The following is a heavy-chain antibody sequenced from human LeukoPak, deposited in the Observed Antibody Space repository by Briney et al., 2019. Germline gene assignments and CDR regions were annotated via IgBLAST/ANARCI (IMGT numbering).Heavy chain of an antibody. CDR3: ARDTKYAFDN. CDR1: GFTYSSCS. Sequence: QPGGSLRLSCAASGFTYSSCSMNWVRQAPGKGLEWISYIGISSGNTKYADSVKGRFTISGDKAKNSVYLQMNSLRVEDTAVYYCARDTKYAFDNWGQGTLVTVSS. J-gene: IGHJ4*02. V-gene: IGHV3-48*01. CDR2: IGISSGNT. D-gene: IGHD2-2*01.